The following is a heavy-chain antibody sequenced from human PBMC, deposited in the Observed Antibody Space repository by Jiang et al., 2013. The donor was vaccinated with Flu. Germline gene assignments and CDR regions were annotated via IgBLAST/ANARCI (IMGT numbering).Heavy chain of an antibody. CDR1: GFSLNTRETA. D-gene: IGHD2-15*01. J-gene: IGHJ4*02. V-gene: IGHV2-5*02. CDR3: AHRLGGYFDY. CDR2: NFWDDEK. Sequence: KPTQTLTLTCTFSGFSLNTRETAVGWIRQPPGKALEWLAVNFWDDEKHYSPSLKGRLTITKGTSKNQVVLTVTNMDPVDTATYYCAHRLGGYFDYWGQGALVTVSP.